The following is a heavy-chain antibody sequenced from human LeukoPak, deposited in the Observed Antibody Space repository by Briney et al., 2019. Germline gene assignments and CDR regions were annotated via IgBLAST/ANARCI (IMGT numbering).Heavy chain of an antibody. J-gene: IGHJ4*02. CDR3: AKHEGSYYDKSGYTFDF. V-gene: IGHV4-39*01. CDR2: IHSSGNS. CDR1: TGSVNSGVYY. Sequence: SETLSLTCSVSTGSVNSGVYYWGWVRQPPGKGLEWIGSIHSSGNSYCNPSLRSRVTLSVDTSKNQFSLKLSSVTAADRAVYYCAKHEGSYYDKSGYTFDFWGLGTLVTVSS. D-gene: IGHD3-22*01.